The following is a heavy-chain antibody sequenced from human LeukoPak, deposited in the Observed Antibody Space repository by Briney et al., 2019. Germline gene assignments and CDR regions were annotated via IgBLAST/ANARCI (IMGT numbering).Heavy chain of an antibody. J-gene: IGHJ6*02. D-gene: IGHD4-17*01. CDR2: ISGSGGST. CDR3: AKGRGDYGDFYYYYHGMDV. Sequence: GGSLRLSCAASGFTFSSYAMSWVRQAPGNGLEWVSAISGSGGSTYYADSVKGRFTISRDNSKNTLYLQMNSLRAEDTAVYYCAKGRGDYGDFYYYYHGMDVWGQGTTVTVSS. CDR1: GFTFSSYA. V-gene: IGHV3-23*01.